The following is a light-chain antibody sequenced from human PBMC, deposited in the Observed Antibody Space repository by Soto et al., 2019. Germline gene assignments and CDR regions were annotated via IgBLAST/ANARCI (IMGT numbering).Light chain of an antibody. CDR3: QHYNSYLT. V-gene: IGKV1-5*03. J-gene: IGKJ1*01. CDR2: KAS. CDR1: QSISSW. Sequence: DIQMTQSPSTLSASVGDRVTITCRASQSISSWLAWYQQKAGKAPKLLIYKASSLESGVPSRFSGSGSGIEFTLTSSSLQHDDFATYYCQHYNSYLTFGQGTKVEIK.